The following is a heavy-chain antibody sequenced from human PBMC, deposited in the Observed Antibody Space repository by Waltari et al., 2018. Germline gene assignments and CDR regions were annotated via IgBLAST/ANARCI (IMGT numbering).Heavy chain of an antibody. V-gene: IGHV4-61*02. Sequence: QVQLQESGPGLVKPSQTLSLICSVSGDSITSGSYHWSWIRQPAGEGLEVIGRIYKYGNTIYNPSLKGRVTISMDTSKNQFSLRLESVTATDTAVYYCTRDAAGGIDFWGQGTLVTVSS. CDR1: GDSITSGSYH. D-gene: IGHD6-25*01. CDR3: TRDAAGGIDF. J-gene: IGHJ4*02. CDR2: IYKYGNT.